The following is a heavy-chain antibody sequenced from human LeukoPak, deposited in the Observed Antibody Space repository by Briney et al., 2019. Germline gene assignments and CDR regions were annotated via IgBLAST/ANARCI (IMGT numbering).Heavy chain of an antibody. CDR1: GFTFSSYS. CDR3: ARDRGWELLLGDYYYGMDV. D-gene: IGHD1-26*01. J-gene: IGHJ6*02. CDR2: VSGRSTYK. V-gene: IGHV3-21*01. Sequence: GSLRLSCVASGFTFSSYSMNWVRQAPGKGLEWVSSVSGRSTYKSYGDSLKGRFTISRDNAKNSLYLQMNSLRAEDTALYYCARDRGWELLLGDYYYGMDVWGQGTTVTVSS.